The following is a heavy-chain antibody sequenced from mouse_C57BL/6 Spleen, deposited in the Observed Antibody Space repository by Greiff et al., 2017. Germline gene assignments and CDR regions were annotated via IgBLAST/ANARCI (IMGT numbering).Heavy chain of an antibody. D-gene: IGHD2-2*01. Sequence: VQLQQSGPELVKPGASVKISCKASGYSFTGYYMNWVKQSPEKSLEWIGEINPSTGGTTYNQKFKAKATLTVDKSSSTAYMQLKSLTSEDSAVYYCARSYGYDREFAYWGQGTLVTVSA. J-gene: IGHJ3*01. CDR3: ARSYGYDREFAY. V-gene: IGHV1-42*01. CDR1: GYSFTGYY. CDR2: INPSTGGT.